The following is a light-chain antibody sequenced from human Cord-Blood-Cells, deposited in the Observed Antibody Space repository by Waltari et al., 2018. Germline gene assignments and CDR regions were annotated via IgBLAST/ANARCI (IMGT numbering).Light chain of an antibody. CDR1: QSVSSY. Sequence: EIVLTQSPATLSLSPGERATLSCRDSQSVSSYLAWYQQKPGQAPRLLIYDASCRATSVPSRFSGSGSGTDFTLTISSLEREDFAVYYCQQRSNWQGYTFGQGTKLEI. J-gene: IGKJ2*01. CDR2: DAS. CDR3: QQRSNWQGYT. V-gene: IGKV3-11*01.